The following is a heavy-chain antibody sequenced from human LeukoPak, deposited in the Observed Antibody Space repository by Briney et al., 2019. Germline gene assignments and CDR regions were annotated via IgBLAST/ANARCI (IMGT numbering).Heavy chain of an antibody. CDR2: IYYSGST. J-gene: IGHJ4*02. Sequence: LEWIGYIYYSGSTNYNPSLKSRVTISVDTSKNQFSLKLSSVTAADTAVYYCASGATDFDYWGQGTLVTVSS. CDR3: ASGATDFDY. V-gene: IGHV4-59*09. D-gene: IGHD1-26*01.